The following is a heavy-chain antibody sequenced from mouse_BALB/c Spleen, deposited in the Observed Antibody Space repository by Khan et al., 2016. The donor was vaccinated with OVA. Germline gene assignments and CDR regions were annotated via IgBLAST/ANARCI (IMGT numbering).Heavy chain of an antibody. CDR2: ISPGNDIT. Sequence: QVQLQQPGPELVKPGALVKISCKASGYTFTSYDINWVIQGPGKGLEWIGWISPGNDITKYNEKFKDKATLTSEHSSSTAYRQLSSLTSYNAAVYFCAREGLRGVAMDYWGQGTSVTVSS. V-gene: IGHV1S56*01. J-gene: IGHJ4*01. CDR1: GYTFTSYD. CDR3: AREGLRGVAMDY. D-gene: IGHD2-4*01.